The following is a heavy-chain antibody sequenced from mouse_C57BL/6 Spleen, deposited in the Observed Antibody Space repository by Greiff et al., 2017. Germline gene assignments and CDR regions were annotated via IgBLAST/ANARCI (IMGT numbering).Heavy chain of an antibody. D-gene: IGHD2-5*01. CDR2: INPSSGYT. Sequence: QVQLKESGAELARPGASVKMSCKASGYPFTSYTMHWVKQRPGQGLEWIGYINPSSGYTKYNQKFKDKATLTADKSSSTAYMQLSSLTSEDSAVYYCARYEYSNYWDFDVWGTGTTVTGAS. CDR1: GYPFTSYT. J-gene: IGHJ1*03. V-gene: IGHV1-4*01. CDR3: ARYEYSNYWDFDV.